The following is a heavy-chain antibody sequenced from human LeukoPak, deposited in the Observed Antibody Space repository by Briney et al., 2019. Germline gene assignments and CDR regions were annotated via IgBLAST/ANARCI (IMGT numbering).Heavy chain of an antibody. J-gene: IGHJ5*02. V-gene: IGHV4-61*02. Sequence: SETLSLTCTVSGGSISSGSYYWSWIRQPAGKGPEWIGRIYTSGSTNYNPSLKSRVTMSVDTSKNQFSLKLSSVTAADTAVYYCARDRNYDFWSGYFYWFDPWGQGTLVTVSS. D-gene: IGHD3-3*01. CDR2: IYTSGST. CDR1: GGSISSGSYY. CDR3: ARDRNYDFWSGYFYWFDP.